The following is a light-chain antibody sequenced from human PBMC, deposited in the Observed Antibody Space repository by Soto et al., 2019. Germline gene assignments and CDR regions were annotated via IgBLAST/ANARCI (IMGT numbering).Light chain of an antibody. CDR2: SNN. V-gene: IGLV1-47*02. Sequence: QSVLTQPPSASGTPGQRVSISCSGYSSSIGTNFEYWYQQLPGTAPKVLIHSNNQRPSGVPDRFSGSKSGTSASLAISGLRSEDEADYYCAAWDDNLSTYVFGSGTKVTVL. CDR1: SSSIGTNF. CDR3: AAWDDNLSTYV. J-gene: IGLJ1*01.